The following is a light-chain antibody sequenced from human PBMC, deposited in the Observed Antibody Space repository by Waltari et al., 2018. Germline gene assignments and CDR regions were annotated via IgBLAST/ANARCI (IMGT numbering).Light chain of an antibody. CDR1: ISDVAGYNL. CDR2: DVD. Sequence: QSALTQPASVSASPGQPITIFCTGTISDVAGYNLVSLYHQYPGKTPQLILYDVDNRPSGISSRFSCSKSGNTASLTISGLQPEDEADYYCNSYTSANTLLFGGGTRLTVL. J-gene: IGLJ2*01. V-gene: IGLV2-14*03. CDR3: NSYTSANTLL.